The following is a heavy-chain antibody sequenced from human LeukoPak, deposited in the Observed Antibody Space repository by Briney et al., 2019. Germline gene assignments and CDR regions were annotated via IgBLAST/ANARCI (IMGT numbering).Heavy chain of an antibody. CDR2: IIPIFGTA. Sequence: ASVKVSCKASGGTFSSYAISWVRRAPGQGLEWMGGIIPIFGTANYAQKFQGRVTITADESTSTAYMELSSLRSEDTAVYYCAREAVDTAMVGQIDYWGQGTLVTVSS. D-gene: IGHD5-18*01. V-gene: IGHV1-69*13. CDR1: GGTFSSYA. CDR3: AREAVDTAMVGQIDY. J-gene: IGHJ4*02.